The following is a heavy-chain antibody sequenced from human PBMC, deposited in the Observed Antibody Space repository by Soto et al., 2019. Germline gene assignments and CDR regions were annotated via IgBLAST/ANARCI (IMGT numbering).Heavy chain of an antibody. V-gene: IGHV3-53*01. CDR2: IYSGGNT. CDR3: ARVSYYGSGSISYYYGMDV. D-gene: IGHD3-10*01. CDR1: GFTVSSNY. J-gene: IGHJ6*02. Sequence: GGSLRLSCAASGFTVSSNYMSWVRQAPGKGLEWVSVIYSGGNTYYADSVKGRFTISRDNSKNTLYLQMNSLRAEDTAVNYCARVSYYGSGSISYYYGMDVWGQGTTVTVPS.